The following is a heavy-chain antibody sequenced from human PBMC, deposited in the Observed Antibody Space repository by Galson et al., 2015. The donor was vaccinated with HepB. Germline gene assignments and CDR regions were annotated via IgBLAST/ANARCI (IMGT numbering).Heavy chain of an antibody. CDR3: AKLGAGYCSSTSCYWSYYYYGMGV. CDR2: ISYDGSNK. V-gene: IGHV3-30*18. Sequence: SLRLSCAASGFTFSSYGMHWVRQAPGKGLEWVAVISYDGSNKYYADSVKGRFTISRDNSKNTLYLQMNSLRAEDTAVYYCAKLGAGYCSSTSCYWSYYYYGMGVWGQGTTVTVSS. J-gene: IGHJ6*02. D-gene: IGHD2-2*01. CDR1: GFTFSSYG.